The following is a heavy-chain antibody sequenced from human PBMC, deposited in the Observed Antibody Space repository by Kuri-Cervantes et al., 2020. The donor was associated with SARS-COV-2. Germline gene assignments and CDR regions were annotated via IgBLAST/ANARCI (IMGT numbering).Heavy chain of an antibody. CDR1: GFTFTSHA. Sequence: GGSLRLSCAASGFTFTSHAMSWVRQAPGKGLEWVSSISSSSSYIYYADSVKGRFTISRDNAKNSLYLQMNSLRAEDTAVYYCARGIQMLRRAEYFQHWGQGTLVTVSS. CDR2: ISSSSSYI. CDR3: ARGIQMLRRAEYFQH. D-gene: IGHD5-18*01. V-gene: IGHV3-21*01. J-gene: IGHJ1*01.